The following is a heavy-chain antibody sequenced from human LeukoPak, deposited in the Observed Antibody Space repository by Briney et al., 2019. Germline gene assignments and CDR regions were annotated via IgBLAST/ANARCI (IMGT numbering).Heavy chain of an antibody. D-gene: IGHD3-22*01. CDR1: GGSISSSSYY. CDR3: ASRVYDSSGGGDY. J-gene: IGHJ4*02. CDR2: IYYSGST. V-gene: IGHV4-39*07. Sequence: PSETLSLTCTVSGGSISSSSYYWGWIRQPPGKGLEWIGSIYYSGSTYYNPSLKSRVTISVDTSKNQFSLKLSSVTAADTAVYYCASRVYDSSGGGDYWGQGTLVTVSS.